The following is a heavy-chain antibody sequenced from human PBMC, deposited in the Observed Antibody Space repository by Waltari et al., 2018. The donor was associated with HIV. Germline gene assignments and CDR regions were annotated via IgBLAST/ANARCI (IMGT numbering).Heavy chain of an antibody. CDR1: VYTIASGFY. J-gene: IGHJ4*02. CDR2: IFHSGRT. Sequence: QVYLRESGPGLVRPSETLSLSCSVAVYTIASGFYWTWVRQSPKKGLEWIGSIFHSGRTWYSPSFESRATITVDTSMNQFSLRMSSVTVADTARYYCVRAPGATDFWGPGILVTVSS. CDR3: VRAPGATDF. V-gene: IGHV4-38-2*02.